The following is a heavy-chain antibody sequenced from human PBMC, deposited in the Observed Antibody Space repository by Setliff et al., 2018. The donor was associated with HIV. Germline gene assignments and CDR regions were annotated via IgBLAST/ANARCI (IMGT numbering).Heavy chain of an antibody. J-gene: IGHJ5*01. D-gene: IGHD6-19*01. CDR3: ARDSGVSSGWKNWFDS. CDR2: MTPYSGNT. V-gene: IGHV1-8*02. Sequence: GASVKVSCKTSGDTFTSYDINWVRPAAGHGLEWMGWMTPYSGNTGYAQKFQGRVSMTRNTSISTAYMDLSSLRSEDTAVYYCARDSGVSSGWKNWFDSWGQGTLVTVSS. CDR1: GDTFTSYD.